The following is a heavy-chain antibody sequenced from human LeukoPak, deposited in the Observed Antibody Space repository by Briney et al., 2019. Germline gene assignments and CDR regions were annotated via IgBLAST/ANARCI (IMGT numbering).Heavy chain of an antibody. V-gene: IGHV3-48*03. Sequence: PGGSLRPSCAASGFTLSSYEMTWVRQAPGTGLEWVSYISSGGGLTFYADSVKGRFTISRDTPKNSLYLQMNNLRGEDTALYYCARDISSSTRAFDIWGQGTMVTVSS. J-gene: IGHJ3*02. CDR2: ISSGGGLT. D-gene: IGHD2-15*01. CDR1: GFTLSSYE. CDR3: ARDISSSTRAFDI.